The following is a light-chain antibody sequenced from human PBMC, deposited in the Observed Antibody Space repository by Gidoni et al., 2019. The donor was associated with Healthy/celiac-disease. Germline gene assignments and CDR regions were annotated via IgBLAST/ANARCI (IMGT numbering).Light chain of an antibody. CDR3: QQRSNWPPFT. J-gene: IGKJ3*01. CDR2: DAS. Sequence: EIVLTQSPATLSLSPGERATLSCRASQSVSSYLAWYQQKPGQAPRLLIYDASNRATGIPARFSGSGSGTDFTLTISSLEPEDFAVYYCQQRSNWPPFTIXPXTKVDIK. V-gene: IGKV3-11*01. CDR1: QSVSSY.